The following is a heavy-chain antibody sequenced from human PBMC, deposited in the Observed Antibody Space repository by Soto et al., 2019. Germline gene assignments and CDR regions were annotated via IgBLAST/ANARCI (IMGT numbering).Heavy chain of an antibody. CDR3: ARGTLELRLYYYYGMDV. D-gene: IGHD1-7*01. Sequence: SVKVSCKASGGTFSSYAISWVRQAPGQGLEWMGGIIPIFGTANYAQKFQGRVTITADESTSTAYMELSSLRSEDTAVYYCARGTLELRLYYYYGMDVWGQGTTVTVSS. J-gene: IGHJ6*02. CDR2: IIPIFGTA. CDR1: GGTFSSYA. V-gene: IGHV1-69*13.